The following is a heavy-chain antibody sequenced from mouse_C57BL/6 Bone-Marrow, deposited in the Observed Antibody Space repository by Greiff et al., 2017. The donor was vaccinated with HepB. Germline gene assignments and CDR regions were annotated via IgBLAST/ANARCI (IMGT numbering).Heavy chain of an antibody. Sequence: EVKLQESGPGLAKPSQTLSLTCSVTGYSITSDYWNWIRKFPGNKLEYMGYISYSGSTYYNPSLKSRISITRDTSKNQYYLQLNSVTTEDTATYYCARFPYYYGSSYRYYFDYWGQGTTLTVSS. D-gene: IGHD1-1*01. V-gene: IGHV3-8*01. J-gene: IGHJ2*01. CDR1: GYSITSDY. CDR2: ISYSGST. CDR3: ARFPYYYGSSYRYYFDY.